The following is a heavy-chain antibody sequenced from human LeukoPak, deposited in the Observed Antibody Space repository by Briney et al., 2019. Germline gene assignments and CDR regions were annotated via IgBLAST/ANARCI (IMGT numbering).Heavy chain of an antibody. J-gene: IGHJ5*02. CDR1: GYTFTGYF. V-gene: IGHV1-2*02. CDR2: INPKTGDT. CDR3: ARDRGDFYSSGSLFDP. D-gene: IGHD2-21*02. Sequence: ASVQVLSQASGYTFTGYFVHWVRQAPGQGLEWMGWINPKTGDTNYAQNFQGRVTMTRDTSISTVYMELSGLRSDGTAMYYCARDRGDFYSSGSLFDPCGQG.